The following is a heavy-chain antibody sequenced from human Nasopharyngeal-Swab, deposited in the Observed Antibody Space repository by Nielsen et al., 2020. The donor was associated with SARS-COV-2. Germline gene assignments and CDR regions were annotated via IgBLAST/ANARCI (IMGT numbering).Heavy chain of an antibody. D-gene: IGHD3-9*01. CDR1: GFTFSSYD. J-gene: IGHJ6*02. V-gene: IGHV3-13*01. CDR2: IGTAGDT. CDR3: AKGQRYRITYYDILTGYYDYYYGMDV. Sequence: GESLKISCAASGFTFSSYDMHWVRQATGKGLEWVSAIGTAGDTYYPGSVKGRFTISRENAKNSLYLQMNSLRAGDTAVYYCAKGQRYRITYYDILTGYYDYYYGMDVWGQGTTVTVSS.